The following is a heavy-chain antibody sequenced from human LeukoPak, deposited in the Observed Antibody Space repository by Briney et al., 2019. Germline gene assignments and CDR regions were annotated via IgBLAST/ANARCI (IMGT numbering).Heavy chain of an antibody. J-gene: IGHJ4*02. Sequence: GGSLRLSCAASGFTFSSYAMSWVRQAPGKGLEWVSITISSGVSAYYADSVKGRFTVSRDNSKNTLYLQMNNLRAEDTAIYYCAKDLRAMTTVTPFDYWGRGTLVTVSS. CDR3: AKDLRAMTTVTPFDY. V-gene: IGHV3-23*01. D-gene: IGHD4-17*01. CDR1: GFTFSSYA. CDR2: TISSGVSA.